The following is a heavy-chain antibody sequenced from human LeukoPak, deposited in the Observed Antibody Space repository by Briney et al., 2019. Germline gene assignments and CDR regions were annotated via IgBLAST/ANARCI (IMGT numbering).Heavy chain of an antibody. CDR3: VQQLEPDALDI. CDR1: GGSISSSSYY. J-gene: IGHJ3*02. V-gene: IGHV4-39*07. D-gene: IGHD6-6*01. Sequence: SETLSLTCTVSGGSISSSSYYWGWIRQPPGKGLEWIGSIYYSGSTYYNPSLKSRVTISVDTSKNQFSLKLSSVTAADTAVYYCVQQLEPDALDIWGQGTMVTVSS. CDR2: IYYSGST.